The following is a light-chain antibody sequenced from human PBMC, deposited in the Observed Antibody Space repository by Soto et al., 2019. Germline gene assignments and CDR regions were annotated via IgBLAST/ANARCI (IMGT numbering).Light chain of an antibody. CDR1: QSFRGL. Sequence: EVVLTQSPVTLSLSPGERATLSCRASQSFRGLLAWYQQKPGQAPRLLIYGASTRATAIPARFSGSWSGTEFTLTISSLQSEDFAVYYCQQYNNWPPITFGQGTRLEIK. J-gene: IGKJ5*01. CDR3: QQYNNWPPIT. CDR2: GAS. V-gene: IGKV3-15*01.